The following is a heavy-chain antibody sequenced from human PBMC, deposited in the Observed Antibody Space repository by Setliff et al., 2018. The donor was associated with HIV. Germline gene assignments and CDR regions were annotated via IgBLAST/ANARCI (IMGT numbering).Heavy chain of an antibody. Sequence: GGSLRLSCAASGFTISNVWMTWVRQAPGKGLEWVGRIKIKTDGGTIDYAAPVKGRFTISRDDSKNTLYLQMNSLKIEDTAVYYCTTGTRLVDWGQGALVTVSS. V-gene: IGHV3-15*01. CDR3: TTGTRLVD. J-gene: IGHJ4*02. D-gene: IGHD2-21*01. CDR1: GFTISNVW. CDR2: IKIKTDGGTI.